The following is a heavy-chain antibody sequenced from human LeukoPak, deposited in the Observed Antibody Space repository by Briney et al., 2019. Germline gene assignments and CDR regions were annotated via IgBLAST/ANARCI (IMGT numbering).Heavy chain of an antibody. CDR2: IHHSGNT. D-gene: IGHD1-26*01. CDR1: GGSISSGGYY. Sequence: SEALSLTCTVSGGSISSGGYYWSWIRQPPGKGLEWIGYIHHSGNTYYNPSLKSRVTISVDRSKNQFSLKLTSVTAADTAVYYCARDHPIVDPLDAFDVWGQGTVVTVSS. V-gene: IGHV4-30-2*01. J-gene: IGHJ3*01. CDR3: ARDHPIVDPLDAFDV.